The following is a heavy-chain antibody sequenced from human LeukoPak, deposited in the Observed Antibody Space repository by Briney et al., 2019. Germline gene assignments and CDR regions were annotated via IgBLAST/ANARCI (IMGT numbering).Heavy chain of an antibody. V-gene: IGHV3-23*01. Sequence: PGGSLRLSCAASGFTFSSYAMSWVRQAPGKGLEWVSAISGSGGSTYYADSVKGRFTISRDNSKNTLYLQMNSLRAEDTAVYYCAKNLVRGVINYYFDYWGQGTLVTVSS. CDR1: GFTFSSYA. CDR2: ISGSGGST. CDR3: AKNLVRGVINYYFDY. D-gene: IGHD3-10*01. J-gene: IGHJ4*02.